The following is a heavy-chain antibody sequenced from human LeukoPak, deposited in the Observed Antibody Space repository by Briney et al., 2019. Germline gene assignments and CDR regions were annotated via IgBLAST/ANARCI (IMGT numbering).Heavy chain of an antibody. D-gene: IGHD1-26*01. CDR2: INPNSGGT. CDR3: ARAWVVGVPGCDY. J-gene: IGHJ4*02. CDR1: GYTFTGYY. V-gene: IGHV1-2*04. Sequence: GASVKVSCKASGYTFTGYYMHWVRQAPGQGLEWMGWINPNSGGTNYAQKFQGWVTMTRDTSISTAYMELRSLRSDDTAVYYCARAWVVGVPGCDYWGQGTLVTVSS.